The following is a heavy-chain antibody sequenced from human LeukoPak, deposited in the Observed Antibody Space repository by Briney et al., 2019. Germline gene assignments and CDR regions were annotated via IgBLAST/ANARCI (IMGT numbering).Heavy chain of an antibody. J-gene: IGHJ4*02. CDR3: ARDNADASGIDDY. V-gene: IGHV3-33*01. Sequence: GRSLRLSCAASGFTFSGYGMHWVRQAPGKGLEWVAVIWYDGSDEYYADSVKGRFTISRDNSKNTLYLQMNSLRAEDTAVYYCARDNADASGIDDYWGQGTLVTVSS. CDR2: IWYDGSDE. CDR1: GFTFSGYG. D-gene: IGHD3-10*01.